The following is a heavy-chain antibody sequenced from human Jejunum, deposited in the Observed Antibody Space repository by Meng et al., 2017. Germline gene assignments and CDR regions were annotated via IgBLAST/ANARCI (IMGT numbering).Heavy chain of an antibody. V-gene: IGHV3-11*01. CDR3: ARDGRHRRFDS. CDR1: GFRFSDDH. CDR2: INVGGSII. J-gene: IGHJ5*01. D-gene: IGHD1-26*01. Sequence: QVQLVGYGGGLVKPGGSLRLACVASGFRFSDDHMAWIRQAPGKGLEWISYINVGGSIIYYADSVKGRFTISRDDAKNSVYLQMNSLRAEDTAVYYCARDGRHRRFDSWGQGTLVTVSS.